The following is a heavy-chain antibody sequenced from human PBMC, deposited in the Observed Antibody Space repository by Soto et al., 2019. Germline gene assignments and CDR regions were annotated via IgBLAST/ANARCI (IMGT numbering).Heavy chain of an antibody. V-gene: IGHV4-38-2*02. CDR3: ARHGDNVGRAMDV. Sequence: PSETLSLTCTVSNYSISTYFSWGWIRQPPGKGLEWIGSVTHIGSTYYNPSLNSRVTVSLDTSKNQFSLKLTSLTAADTALYLCARHGDNVGRAMDVWGRGTTVTVSS. D-gene: IGHD2-21*02. J-gene: IGHJ6*02. CDR2: VTHIGST. CDR1: NYSISTYFS.